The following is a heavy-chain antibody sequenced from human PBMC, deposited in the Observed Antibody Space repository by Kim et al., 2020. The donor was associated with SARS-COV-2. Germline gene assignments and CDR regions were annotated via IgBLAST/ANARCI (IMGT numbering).Heavy chain of an antibody. CDR1: GGSFSSYY. Sequence: SETLSLTCAVSGGSFSSYYWSWIRQPPGKGLEWVGEINHSGSTNYNPSLKSRVTISVDTSKNQYSLNLSSVTAADTAVYYCARATTVTTFYYYYYGMDVWGEGDTGTVSS. D-gene: IGHD4-17*01. CDR3: ARATTVTTFYYYYYGMDV. V-gene: IGHV4-34*01. J-gene: IGHJ6*01. CDR2: INHSGST.